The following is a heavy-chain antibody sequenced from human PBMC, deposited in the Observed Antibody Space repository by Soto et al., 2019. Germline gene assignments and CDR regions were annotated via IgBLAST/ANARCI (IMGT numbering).Heavy chain of an antibody. CDR3: CITMMVWGAIKDYYYGMDV. D-gene: IGHD3-10*01. Sequence: EVQLVESGGGLVQPGGSLRLSCAASGFRFSQYWMSWVRQVPGKRLEWVANIKEDGSAKYYVDSVKGRFTISKDNTKNSLYMQMNSLRVEDTAVYHCCITMMVWGAIKDYYYGMDVWGQGTTVTVSS. CDR1: GFRFSQYW. CDR2: IKEDGSAK. J-gene: IGHJ6*02. V-gene: IGHV3-7*02.